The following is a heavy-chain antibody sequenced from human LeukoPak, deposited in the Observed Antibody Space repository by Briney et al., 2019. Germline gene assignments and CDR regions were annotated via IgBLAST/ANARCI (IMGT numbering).Heavy chain of an antibody. V-gene: IGHV3-53*01. Sequence: PGGSLRLSCAASGFTVDSNYLSWVRQAPGKGLEWVSTIYTGGNTYYAASVKGRFTISRDFSKNTVLLHMNSLRAEDTAMYYCARGDDSGYYDYFDYWGQGALVTVSS. D-gene: IGHD5-12*01. CDR2: IYTGGNT. CDR1: GFTVDSNY. J-gene: IGHJ4*02. CDR3: ARGDDSGYYDYFDY.